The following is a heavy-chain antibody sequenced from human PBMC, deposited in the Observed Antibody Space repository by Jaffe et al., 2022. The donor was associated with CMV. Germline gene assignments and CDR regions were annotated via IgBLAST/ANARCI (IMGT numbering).Heavy chain of an antibody. D-gene: IGHD3-3*02. CDR3: TRLEAFPGGPNDY. CDR2: VRSKANGYAT. J-gene: IGHJ4*02. Sequence: EVQLVESGGGLVQPGGSLKLSCTASGFIFSGSAIHWVRQASGRGLEWVGRVRSKANGYATAYAASVQGRFTISRDDSKNTAYLQMNSLKTEDTALYYCTRLEAFPGGPNDYWGQGTLVTVSS. CDR1: GFIFSGSA. V-gene: IGHV3-73*01.